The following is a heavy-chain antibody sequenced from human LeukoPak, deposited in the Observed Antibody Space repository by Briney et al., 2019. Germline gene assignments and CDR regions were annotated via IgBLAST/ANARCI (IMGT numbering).Heavy chain of an antibody. CDR1: GFAFSSYA. V-gene: IGHV3-23*01. D-gene: IGHD1-26*01. CDR2: ISYSGGSA. Sequence: PGGSLRLSSAASGFAFSSYAMSWVRQAPGKGLEWVSAISYSGGSAYYADSVKGRLTISRDNAKNSLYLQMNSLRAEDTAVYYCAGEWDPYYFDYWGQGTLVTVSS. CDR3: AGEWDPYYFDY. J-gene: IGHJ4*02.